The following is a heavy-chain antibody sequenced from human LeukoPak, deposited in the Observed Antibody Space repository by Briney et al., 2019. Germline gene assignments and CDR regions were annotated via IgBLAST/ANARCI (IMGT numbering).Heavy chain of an antibody. Sequence: SETLSLTCIVSGGSISNYFWSWIRQPPGKGLEWIGYVHYTGGTNYNPSLKSRATISVDTSKKQFSLKLSSVTATDTAVYYCASPAAGQGGDWYFDLWGRGTLVTVSS. V-gene: IGHV4-59*08. D-gene: IGHD6-13*01. CDR3: ASPAAGQGGDWYFDL. CDR2: VHYTGGT. J-gene: IGHJ2*01. CDR1: GGSISNYF.